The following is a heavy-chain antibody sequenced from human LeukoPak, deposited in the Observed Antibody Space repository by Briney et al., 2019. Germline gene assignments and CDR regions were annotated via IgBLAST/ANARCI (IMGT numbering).Heavy chain of an antibody. D-gene: IGHD3-22*01. CDR3: ARSRGYYFLYFDY. Sequence: SETLSLTCTVSGGSIISSTYYWSWIRQPPGKGLEWIGSISYSGSTYYNPSLKSRVSTSVDTSKNQFSLKLGSVTAADTAVYYCARSRGYYFLYFDYWGQGTLVTVSS. V-gene: IGHV4-39*01. J-gene: IGHJ4*02. CDR2: ISYSGST. CDR1: GGSIISSTYY.